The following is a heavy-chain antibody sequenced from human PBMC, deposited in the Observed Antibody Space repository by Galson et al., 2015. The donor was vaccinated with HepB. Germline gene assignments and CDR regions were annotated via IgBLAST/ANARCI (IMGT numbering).Heavy chain of an antibody. Sequence: SLRLSCAASGFTFSSYTMNWVRQAPGKGLEWISDIRTTSDNKFYADSVKGRFIISRDNAKNLLYLQMNSLRAEDTAVYYCTRIALSGSYWYFDYWGQGSLVTVSS. D-gene: IGHD1-26*01. J-gene: IGHJ4*02. CDR3: TRIALSGSYWYFDY. V-gene: IGHV3-48*01. CDR1: GFTFSSYT. CDR2: IRTTSDNK.